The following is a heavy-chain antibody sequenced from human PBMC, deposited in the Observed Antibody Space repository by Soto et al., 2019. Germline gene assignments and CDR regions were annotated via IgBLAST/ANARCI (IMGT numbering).Heavy chain of an antibody. CDR2: IYYSGST. CDR3: ARDKDGDDLDYYYGMDV. CDR1: GGSISSGGYY. D-gene: IGHD4-17*01. Sequence: QVQLQESGPGLVKPSQTLSLTCTVSGGSISSGGYYWSWIRQHPGKGLEWIGYIYYSGSTYYNPSLKSRVTISVDTSKNQFSLKLSSVTAADTAVYYCARDKDGDDLDYYYGMDVWGQGTTVTVSS. V-gene: IGHV4-31*03. J-gene: IGHJ6*02.